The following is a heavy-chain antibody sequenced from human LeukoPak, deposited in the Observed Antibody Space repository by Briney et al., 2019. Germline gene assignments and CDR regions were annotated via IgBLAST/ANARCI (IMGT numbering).Heavy chain of an antibody. J-gene: IGHJ4*02. D-gene: IGHD2-8*02. CDR3: ATRPQGSPSWWSIGYYFDY. Sequence: GASVKVSCKASGGTFSSYAISWVRQAPGQGLEWMGGIIPIFGTANYAQKFQGRVTITADESTSTAYMELSSLRSEDTAVYYCATRPQGSPSWWSIGYYFDYWGQGTLVTVSS. CDR2: IIPIFGTA. CDR1: GGTFSSYA. V-gene: IGHV1-69*13.